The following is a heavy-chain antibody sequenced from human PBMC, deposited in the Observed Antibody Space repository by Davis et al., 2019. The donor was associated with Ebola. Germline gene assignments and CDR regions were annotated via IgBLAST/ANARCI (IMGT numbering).Heavy chain of an antibody. CDR1: GYSFTSYW. CDR2: IYPGDSDT. J-gene: IGHJ3*02. D-gene: IGHD3-16*01. V-gene: IGHV5-51*01. Sequence: PGGSLRLSCKGSGYSFTSYWIGWVRQMPGKGLEWMGIIYPGDSDTSYSPSFQGQVTISADKSISTAYLQWSSLKASDTAMYYCARRAAVAYDHVWGISRHDAFDIWGQGTMVTVSS. CDR3: ARRAAVAYDHVWGISRHDAFDI.